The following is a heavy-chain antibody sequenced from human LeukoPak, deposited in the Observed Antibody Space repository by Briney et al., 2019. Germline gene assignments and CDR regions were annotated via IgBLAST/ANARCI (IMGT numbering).Heavy chain of an antibody. V-gene: IGHV1-2*02. J-gene: IGHJ4*02. D-gene: IGHD2-2*01. CDR3: ARYVVVVPAAEFDY. Sequence: ASVKVSCKASGYTFTGYYMHWVRQAPGQGLEWMGWINPNSGGTNYAQKFQGRVTMTRDTSISTAYMELSRLRSDDTAVYYCARYVVVVPAAEFDYWGQGTLVTVSS. CDR2: INPNSGGT. CDR1: GYTFTGYY.